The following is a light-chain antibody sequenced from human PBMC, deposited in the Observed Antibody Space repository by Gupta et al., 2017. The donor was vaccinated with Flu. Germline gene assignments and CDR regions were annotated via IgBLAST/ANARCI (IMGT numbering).Light chain of an antibody. CDR2: DVS. CDR1: SSDVGSYNR. V-gene: IGLV2-18*02. CDR3: SSYTSSSTYV. J-gene: IGLJ1*01. Sequence: QSALTQPPSVSASPGQSVTISCTGTSSDVGSYNRVSWYQQPPGTAPKLMIYDVSNRPSGVPDRFSGSKAGNTASLTISGHQADDEAYYYCSSYTSSSTYVFGTGTKVTVL.